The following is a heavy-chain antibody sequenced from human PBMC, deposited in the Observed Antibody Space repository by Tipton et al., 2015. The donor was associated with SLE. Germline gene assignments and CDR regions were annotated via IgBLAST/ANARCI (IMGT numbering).Heavy chain of an antibody. J-gene: IGHJ6*03. Sequence: TLSLTCTVSGGSISSSISYWGWIRQPPGKGLEWIGSIYYSGSTYYNPSLKSRVTISVDTSKNQFSLKLSSVTAADTAVYYCARGLSSSWYDTKYYYMDVWGKGTTVTVSS. D-gene: IGHD6-13*01. CDR3: ARGLSSSWYDTKYYYMDV. CDR1: GGSISSSISY. CDR2: IYYSGST. V-gene: IGHV4-39*07.